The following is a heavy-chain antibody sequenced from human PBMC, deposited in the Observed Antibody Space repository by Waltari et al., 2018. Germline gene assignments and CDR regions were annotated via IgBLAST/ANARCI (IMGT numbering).Heavy chain of an antibody. CDR3: ARSYDSNRYQHRGFDP. CDR1: GASIRSGLYH. V-gene: IGHV4-61*02. J-gene: IGHJ5*02. CDR2: VGTGGNT. D-gene: IGHD3-22*01. Sequence: QVQLQESGPGLVKPSQTLSLTCTVSGASIRSGLYHWNWIRQAAGKGLEWIGRVGTGGNTDYNPSLKSRVTISIDTPKNQFSLKLSSVTAADTAVYYCARSYDSNRYQHRGFDPWGQGTLVTVSS.